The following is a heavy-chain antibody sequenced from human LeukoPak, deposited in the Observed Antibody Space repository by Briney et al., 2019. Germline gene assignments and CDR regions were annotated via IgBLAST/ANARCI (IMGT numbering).Heavy chain of an antibody. D-gene: IGHD2-2*01. V-gene: IGHV4-4*07. CDR2: IYTRGST. CDR1: GGSISSYY. Sequence: SETLSLTCTVSGGSISSYYWSWIRQPAGKGLEWIGRIYTRGSTNYNPSLKSRVTMSVDTSKNQFSMKLNSVTAADKAVYYCARFVRGAVPAAMRSIYSYYMDVWGKGTTVTVSS. J-gene: IGHJ6*03. CDR3: ARFVRGAVPAAMRSIYSYYMDV.